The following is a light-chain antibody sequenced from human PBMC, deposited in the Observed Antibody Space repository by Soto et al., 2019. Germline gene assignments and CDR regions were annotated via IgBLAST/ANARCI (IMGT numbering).Light chain of an antibody. CDR1: QSVSSY. CDR3: QQRSNWPVT. CDR2: DAS. V-gene: IGKV3-11*01. J-gene: IGKJ1*01. Sequence: EIVLTQSPATLSLSPGERATLSCRASQSVSSYLAWYQQKPGQAPRLLIYDASNRATGIPARFSGSGSGTDFTLTISSLEPEDVAVYYCQQRSNWPVTFGQGTEVEIK.